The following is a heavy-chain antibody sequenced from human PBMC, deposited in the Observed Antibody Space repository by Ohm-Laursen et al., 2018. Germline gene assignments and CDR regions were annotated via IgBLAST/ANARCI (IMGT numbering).Heavy chain of an antibody. CDR1: GGTFSSYA. V-gene: IGHV1-69*05. Sequence: SVKVSCKASGGTFSSYAISWVRQAPGQGLEWMGRIIPIFGTTNYAQKFQGRVTMTRDTSTSTVYMELSSLKSEDTAVYYCARGRGYSGYDFRVVYGGPEYYFDYWGQGTLVTVSS. CDR2: IIPIFGTT. CDR3: ARGRGYSGYDFRVVYGGPEYYFDY. J-gene: IGHJ4*02. D-gene: IGHD5-12*01.